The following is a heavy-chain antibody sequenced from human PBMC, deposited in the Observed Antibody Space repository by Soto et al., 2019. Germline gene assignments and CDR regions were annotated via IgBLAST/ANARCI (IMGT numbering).Heavy chain of an antibody. Sequence: EVHLLESGGGLVQPGGSLRLSCAASGFTFSNYDMIWVRQAPGKGLEWVSAITGRGSSTYDADSVKVRFTISRDNSKNMLYLQMNSLRAEDTAVYFCAKFYYCRTTSCYPHDSWGQGTLVTVSS. CDR3: AKFYYCRTTSCYPHDS. J-gene: IGHJ4*02. D-gene: IGHD2-2*01. CDR1: GFTFSNYD. CDR2: ITGRGSST. V-gene: IGHV3-23*01.